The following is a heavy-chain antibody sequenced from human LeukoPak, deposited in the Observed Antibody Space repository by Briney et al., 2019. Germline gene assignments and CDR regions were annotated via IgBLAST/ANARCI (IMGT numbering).Heavy chain of an antibody. CDR2: IYGDGSST. V-gene: IGHV3-74*01. CDR1: GFTFSSYW. D-gene: IGHD5-12*01. CDR3: ARVYSDYFFY. Sequence: GGSLRLSCAASGFTFSSYWMQWVRQAPGKGLVWVSRIYGDGSSTNYADSVKGRFTISRDNAKNTLYLQMNSLRAEDTAVYHCARVYSDYFFYWGQGTLVTVSS. J-gene: IGHJ4*02.